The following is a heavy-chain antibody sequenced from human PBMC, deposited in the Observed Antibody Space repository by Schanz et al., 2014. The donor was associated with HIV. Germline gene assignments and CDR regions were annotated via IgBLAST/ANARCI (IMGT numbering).Heavy chain of an antibody. V-gene: IGHV3-30-3*01. CDR1: GFTFSTYA. CDR2: ISFHGSDK. CDR3: ARGGIWEWDQPDFDY. J-gene: IGHJ4*02. Sequence: QVLLVESGGGVVQPGRSLRLSCAASGFTFSTYAMHWVRRAPGTGLQWVAVISFHGSDKVYADSVKGRFSISRDNSKNTLYLQMNSLRPEDTAVYYCARGGIWEWDQPDFDYWGQGTLVTVSS. D-gene: IGHD2-15*01.